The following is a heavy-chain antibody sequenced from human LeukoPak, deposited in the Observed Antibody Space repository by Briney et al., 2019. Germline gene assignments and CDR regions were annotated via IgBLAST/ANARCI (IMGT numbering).Heavy chain of an antibody. Sequence: SETLSLTCAVYGGSFSGYSWSWIRQPPGKGLQWIGEINHSGSTNCNPSLKSRVTISVDTSKNQFSLMLSSVTAADTAVYYCARGQHSTGWYGTLNYSGQGTLVTVSS. V-gene: IGHV4-34*01. CDR3: ARGQHSTGWYGTLNY. CDR1: GGSFSGYS. J-gene: IGHJ4*02. CDR2: INHSGST. D-gene: IGHD6-19*01.